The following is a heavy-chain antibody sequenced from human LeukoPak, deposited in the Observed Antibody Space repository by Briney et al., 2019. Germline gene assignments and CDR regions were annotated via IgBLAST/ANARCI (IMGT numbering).Heavy chain of an antibody. J-gene: IGHJ5*02. CDR2: ISSSSSTI. CDR3: ARVQFQWFDP. Sequence: GGSLRLSCAASGFTFSSYSMNWVRQAPGKGLEWVSYISSSSSTIYYADSVKGRFTISRDNAKNSLYLQMNSPRVEDTAVYYCARVQFQWFDPWGQGTLVAVSS. CDR1: GFTFSSYS. V-gene: IGHV3-48*01.